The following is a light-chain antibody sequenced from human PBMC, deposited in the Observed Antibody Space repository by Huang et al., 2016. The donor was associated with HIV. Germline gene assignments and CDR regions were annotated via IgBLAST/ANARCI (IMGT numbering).Light chain of an antibody. CDR2: KAS. Sequence: DIQMTQSPSTLSASVGDRVTITCRASQSLSGWLAWYQQKPGKAHNLLIYKASSLRSGVPSRFTGSGSGTEFTLTISSLQADDFATYYCQQLHSSSYTFGQGTKVEMK. CDR3: QQLHSSSYT. J-gene: IGKJ2*01. CDR1: QSLSGW. V-gene: IGKV1-5*03.